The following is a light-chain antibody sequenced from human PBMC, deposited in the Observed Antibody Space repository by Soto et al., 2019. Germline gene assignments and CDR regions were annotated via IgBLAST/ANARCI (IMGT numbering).Light chain of an antibody. J-gene: IGLJ2*01. CDR1: SSDVGGYNY. V-gene: IGLV2-14*01. CDR2: GVS. CDR3: RSFSSSSTLV. Sequence: QSALTQPASVSGSPGQSITISCTGTSSDVGGYNYVSWYQQHPGKAPKLMIYGVSNRPSGVSNRFSGSKSGNTASLTICGLQADAEADSYDRSFSSSSTLVFGAGTKRTVL.